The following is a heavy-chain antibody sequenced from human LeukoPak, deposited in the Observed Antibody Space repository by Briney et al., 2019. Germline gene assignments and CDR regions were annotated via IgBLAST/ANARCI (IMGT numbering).Heavy chain of an antibody. CDR3: VRGTGY. CDR1: GFTFSTYV. Sequence: GGSLRLPCSVSGFTFSTYVMHWVRQAPGKGLEYVSAISSNGDNTYYADSVKGRFTISRDNSKNTLYLQMSSLRADDKAVYYCVRGTGYWGQGTLVTVSS. CDR2: ISSNGDNT. J-gene: IGHJ4*02. V-gene: IGHV3-64D*06.